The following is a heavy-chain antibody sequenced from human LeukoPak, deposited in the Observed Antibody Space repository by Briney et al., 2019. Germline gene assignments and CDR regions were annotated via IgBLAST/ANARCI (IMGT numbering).Heavy chain of an antibody. Sequence: ASVKVSCKASGGTFSSYAISWVRQAPGQGLEWMGRIIPIFGTANYAQKFQGRVTITTDESTSTAYMELSSLRSEDTAVYYCARGEGTHIVVVTAIGNDAFDIWGQGTMVTVSS. D-gene: IGHD2-21*02. CDR2: IIPIFGTA. V-gene: IGHV1-69*05. CDR3: ARGEGTHIVVVTAIGNDAFDI. CDR1: GGTFSSYA. J-gene: IGHJ3*02.